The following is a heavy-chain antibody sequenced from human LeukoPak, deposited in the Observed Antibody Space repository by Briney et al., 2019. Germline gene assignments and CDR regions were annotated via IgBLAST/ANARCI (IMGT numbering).Heavy chain of an antibody. CDR2: INPNSGGA. Sequence: ASVKVSCKASGYTFTDYYMHWVRQAPGQGLERMGWINPNSGGANYAQTFQGRVTMTRDTSISTAYMEPKWLRSDDTAVYYCAPSGTYRSTDYYFDYWGQGALVTVSS. J-gene: IGHJ4*02. CDR1: GYTFTDYY. CDR3: APSGTYRSTDYYFDY. V-gene: IGHV1-2*02. D-gene: IGHD1-7*01.